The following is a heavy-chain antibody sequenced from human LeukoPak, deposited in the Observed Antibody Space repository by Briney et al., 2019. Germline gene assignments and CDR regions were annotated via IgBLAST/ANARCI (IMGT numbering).Heavy chain of an antibody. CDR3: ARLGYGYSSRWSNGGYFQH. CDR2: IKQDGSEE. V-gene: IGHV3-7*01. D-gene: IGHD6-13*01. Sequence: GGSLRLSCAASGFTFSHYWMSWVRQAPGKGLEWVANIKQDGSEEYYVDSVKGRFTISRDNLKNSLYLQMSSLTDEDTAVYYCARLGYGYSSRWSNGGYFQHWGQGTLVTVSS. CDR1: GFTFSHYW. J-gene: IGHJ1*01.